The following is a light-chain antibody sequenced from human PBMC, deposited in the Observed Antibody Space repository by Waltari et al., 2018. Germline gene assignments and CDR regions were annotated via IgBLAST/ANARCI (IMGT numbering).Light chain of an antibody. CDR2: DTS. CDR3: QQYSNWPPWT. Sequence: EIMRTQSPVTLSKSPGERANLSCSVSRIVSRKLAWYQQKPGQAHRLLIYDTSSRATDIPARFIGSGSGTEFTLTISSLQSEDFAVYYCQQYSNWPPWTFSQGTKVEI. J-gene: IGKJ1*01. V-gene: IGKV3-15*01. CDR1: RIVSRK.